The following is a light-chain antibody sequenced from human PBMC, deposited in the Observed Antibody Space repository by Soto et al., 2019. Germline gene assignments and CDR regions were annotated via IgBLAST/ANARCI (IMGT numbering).Light chain of an antibody. CDR2: WAS. Sequence: DIVMTQSPDSLAVSLGERATINCRSSQSLLYSSNNKNYLAWYQQMPGQPPKLLIYWASTRESGVPDRFSGSGSGTDITLTISSLQAEDVATYYCQQYYTPPITFGGGTKVGIK. CDR1: QSLLYSSNNKNY. V-gene: IGKV4-1*01. J-gene: IGKJ4*01. CDR3: QQYYTPPIT.